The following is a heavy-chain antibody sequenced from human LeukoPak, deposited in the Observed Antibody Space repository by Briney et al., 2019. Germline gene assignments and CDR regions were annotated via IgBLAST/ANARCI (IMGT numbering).Heavy chain of an antibody. J-gene: IGHJ5*02. Sequence: GGSLRLSCAASVFTFTSDCMHWVRQAPGKGPVWVSRINPDGSSTSYADSVKGRFTISRDNAKNTLYLQMNSLRAEDTAMYYCARVAAGNYNWFAPGGQGTLVTVSS. D-gene: IGHD6-19*01. CDR2: INPDGSST. CDR3: ARVAAGNYNWFAP. CDR1: VFTFTSDC. V-gene: IGHV3-74*01.